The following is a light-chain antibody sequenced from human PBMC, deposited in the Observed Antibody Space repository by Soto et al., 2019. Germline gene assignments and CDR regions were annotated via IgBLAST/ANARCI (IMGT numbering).Light chain of an antibody. CDR1: QGISSC. CDR3: QQANSCPLT. Sequence: DIQMTQSPSSVSASVGDRATITCRASQGISSCLAWHQQKPGKAPKLLFYAASSLQSGVPSRFSGSGSGTDFTLTISSLQAEDFVTYYCQQANSCPLTFGGGTQVEIK. J-gene: IGKJ4*01. V-gene: IGKV1-12*01. CDR2: AAS.